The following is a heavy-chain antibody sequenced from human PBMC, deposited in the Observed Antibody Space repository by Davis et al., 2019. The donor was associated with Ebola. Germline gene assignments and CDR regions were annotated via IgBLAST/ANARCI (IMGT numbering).Heavy chain of an antibody. J-gene: IGHJ4*02. Sequence: ASVKVSCKASGYTFTSYYMHWVRQAPGQGLEWMGIINPSGGSTSYAQKFQGRVTMTRDTSTSTVYMELSSLRSEDTAVYYCAREPRITMVQGVTSAGFDYWGQGTLVTVSS. CDR2: INPSGGST. CDR3: AREPRITMVQGVTSAGFDY. CDR1: GYTFTSYY. V-gene: IGHV1-46*01. D-gene: IGHD3-10*01.